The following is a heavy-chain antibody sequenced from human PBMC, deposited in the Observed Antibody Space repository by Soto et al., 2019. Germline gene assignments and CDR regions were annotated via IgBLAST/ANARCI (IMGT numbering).Heavy chain of an antibody. CDR2: IYYSGTT. V-gene: IGHV4-59*01. Sequence: QVQLQESGPGLVKPSETLSLICAGSGVSINSYYWSWIRQPPGKALEWIGYIYYSGTTNYNPTLTSLVTTSVDTSTHQCSMRLGSVNAADTAVYYCASAGGRYAITACAVWGPGTLVSVSS. CDR3: ASAGGRYAITACAV. D-gene: IGHD1-26*01. J-gene: IGHJ3*01. CDR1: GVSINSYY.